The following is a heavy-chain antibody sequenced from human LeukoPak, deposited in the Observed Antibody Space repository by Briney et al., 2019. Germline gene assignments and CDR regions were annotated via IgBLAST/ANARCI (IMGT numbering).Heavy chain of an antibody. CDR1: GYSISSGYY. J-gene: IGHJ4*02. V-gene: IGHV4-38-2*01. CDR3: ARLGLATAYDY. Sequence: KPSETLSLTCAVSGYSISSGYYWGWIRPPPGKGLEWIGNIYHSGSTYYNPSLKSRVTISVDTSKNQFSLKLSSVTAADTAVYYCARLGLATAYDYWGQGTLVTVSS. D-gene: IGHD5-18*01. CDR2: IYHSGST.